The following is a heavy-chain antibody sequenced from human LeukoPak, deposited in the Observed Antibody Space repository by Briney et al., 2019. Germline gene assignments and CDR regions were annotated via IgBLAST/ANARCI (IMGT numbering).Heavy chain of an antibody. D-gene: IGHD3-10*01. J-gene: IGHJ4*02. CDR3: ARENGSGRPFDY. CDR1: GFTFSSYW. Sequence: GGSLRLSCAASGFTFSSYWIHWVRQAPGKGLVWVSRVNTDGSSTNYADSVKGRFTVSRDNAKNTLYLQMNSLRAEDTAVYYCARENGSGRPFDYWGQGTLVTVSS. V-gene: IGHV3-74*01. CDR2: VNTDGSST.